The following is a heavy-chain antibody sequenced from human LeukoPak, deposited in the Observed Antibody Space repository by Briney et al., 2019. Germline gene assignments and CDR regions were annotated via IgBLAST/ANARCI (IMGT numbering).Heavy chain of an antibody. V-gene: IGHV1-2*02. J-gene: IGHJ4*02. Sequence: ASVKVSCKPSGYPFTGYYLHWVRQAPGQALEWMGWLNPNIGATMYAQKFQGRVTMTRDTSISTAYMELNSLRSDDTAVYYCARDRVGSGWPRPFYFENWGQGTLVTVSS. D-gene: IGHD6-19*01. CDR3: ARDRVGSGWPRPFYFEN. CDR2: LNPNIGAT. CDR1: GYPFTGYY.